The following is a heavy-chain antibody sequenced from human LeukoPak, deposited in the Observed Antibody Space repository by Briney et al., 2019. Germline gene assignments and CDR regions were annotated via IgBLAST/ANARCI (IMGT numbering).Heavy chain of an antibody. CDR1: GFTFSTYA. D-gene: IGHD6-13*01. CDR2: MSYDGSNK. J-gene: IGHJ5*02. Sequence: TGGSLRLSCAASGFTFSTYAMHWVRQAPGKGLEWVAVMSYDGSNKYYTDSVKGRFTISRDNSKNTLYLQMNSLRAEDTAVYYCARGDYSSSWYWFGPWGQGTLVTVSS. CDR3: ARGDYSSSWYWFGP. V-gene: IGHV3-30*04.